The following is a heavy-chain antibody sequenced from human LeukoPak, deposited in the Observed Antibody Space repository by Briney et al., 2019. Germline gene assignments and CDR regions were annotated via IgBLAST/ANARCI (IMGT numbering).Heavy chain of an antibody. D-gene: IGHD2-15*01. CDR3: ARAALGREVFDY. Sequence: GASVKVSCKASGYTFTGYYMHWVRQAPGQGLEWMGWINPNSGDTNYAQKFQGRVTMTRDTSISTAYMELSRLKSDDTAVYYCARAALGREVFDYWGQGTLVTVSS. V-gene: IGHV1-2*02. CDR1: GYTFTGYY. CDR2: INPNSGDT. J-gene: IGHJ4*02.